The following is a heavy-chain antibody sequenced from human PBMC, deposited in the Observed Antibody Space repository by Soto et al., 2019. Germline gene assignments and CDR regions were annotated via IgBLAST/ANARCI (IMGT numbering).Heavy chain of an antibody. J-gene: IGHJ6*02. D-gene: IGHD3-10*01. Sequence: KSSETLSLTCAAYGGSFSGYYWSWIRQPPGKGLEWIGEINHSGSTNYNPSLKSRVTISVDTSKNQFSLKLSSVTAADTAVYYCARDPFYGSGSYYYYYYGMDVWGQGTTVTVSS. V-gene: IGHV4-34*01. CDR1: GGSFSGYY. CDR2: INHSGST. CDR3: ARDPFYGSGSYYYYYYGMDV.